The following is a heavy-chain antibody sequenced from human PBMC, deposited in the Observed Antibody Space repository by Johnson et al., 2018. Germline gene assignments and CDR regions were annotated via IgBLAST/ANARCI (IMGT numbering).Heavy chain of an antibody. CDR3: ARNEVDAAFER. Sequence: QVQLVESGAAVKKPGSSVKVSCKASGGPFSSYTINWVRQTPGQGLEWMGKIILLLGIANYAQKFRGRVTITADKSTNTVYMERSSLGSEDTDVYYCARNEVDAAFERWGQGTMVTVSS. CDR1: GGPFSSYT. J-gene: IGHJ3*01. D-gene: IGHD3-9*01. V-gene: IGHV1-69*09. CDR2: IILLLGIA.